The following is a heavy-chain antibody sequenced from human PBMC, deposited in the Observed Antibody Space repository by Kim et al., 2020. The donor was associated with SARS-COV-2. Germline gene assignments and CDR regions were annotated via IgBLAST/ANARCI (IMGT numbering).Heavy chain of an antibody. CDR3: ARSARSGGSRPSFYYGMDV. J-gene: IGHJ6*02. Sequence: SVKVSCKASGGTFSSYAISWVRQAPGQGLEWMGGIIPIFGTANYAQKFQGRVTITADESTSTAYMELSSLRSEDTAVYYCARSARSGGSRPSFYYGMDVWGQGTTVTVSS. V-gene: IGHV1-69*13. D-gene: IGHD2-15*01. CDR2: IIPIFGTA. CDR1: GGTFSSYA.